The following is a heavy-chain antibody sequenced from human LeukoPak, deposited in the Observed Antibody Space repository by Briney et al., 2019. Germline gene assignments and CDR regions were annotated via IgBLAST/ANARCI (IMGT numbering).Heavy chain of an antibody. Sequence: GGSLRLSCSASGFTFSSYAMHWVRQAPGKGLEYVSTISTNGGSTYYADSVKGRFTISRDNSKNTLYLRMSSLRAEDTAVYYCVKDKSPNDYYYGMDVWGQGTTVTVSS. CDR3: VKDKSPNDYYYGMDV. V-gene: IGHV3-64D*06. CDR1: GFTFSSYA. CDR2: ISTNGGST. J-gene: IGHJ6*02.